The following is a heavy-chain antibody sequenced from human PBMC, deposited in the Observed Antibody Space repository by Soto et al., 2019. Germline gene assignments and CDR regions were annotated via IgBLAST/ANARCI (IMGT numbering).Heavy chain of an antibody. CDR2: IWYDGSNK. J-gene: IGHJ4*02. Sequence: PGGSLRLSCAASGFTFSSHGMHWVRQAPGKGLEWVAVIWYDGSNKYYADSVKGRFTISRDNSKNTLYLQMNSLRAEDTAVYYCARESNHDDDSSGYYYGYWGQGT. D-gene: IGHD3-22*01. CDR3: ARESNHDDDSSGYYYGY. CDR1: GFTFSSHG. V-gene: IGHV3-33*01.